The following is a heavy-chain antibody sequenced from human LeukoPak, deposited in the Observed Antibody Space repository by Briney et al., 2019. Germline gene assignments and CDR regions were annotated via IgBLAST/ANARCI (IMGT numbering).Heavy chain of an antibody. V-gene: IGHV1-8*01. CDR2: MNPNSGNT. CDR1: GYTFTSYD. J-gene: IGHJ4*02. D-gene: IGHD6-13*01. CDR3: ARVYKQHSPRGSFGY. Sequence: ASVKVSCKASGYTFTSYDINWVRQATGQGLEWMGWMNPNSGNTGYAQKFQGRVTMTRNTSISTAYMELSSLRSEDTDVYYCARVYKQHSPRGSFGYWGQGTLVTVSS.